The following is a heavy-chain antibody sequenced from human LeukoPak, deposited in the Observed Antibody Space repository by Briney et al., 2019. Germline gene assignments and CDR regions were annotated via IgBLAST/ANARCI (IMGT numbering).Heavy chain of an antibody. J-gene: IGHJ4*02. D-gene: IGHD2/OR15-2a*01. Sequence: GGSLRLSCAASGFTFSSYSMNWVRQAPGKGLEWVSYISSSSSTIYYADSVKGRFTISRDNTKNSLYLQMNSLRAEDTAVYYCARDVSRRGSMGYYWGQGTLVTASS. CDR3: ARDVSRRGSMGYY. V-gene: IGHV3-48*01. CDR1: GFTFSSYS. CDR2: ISSSSSTI.